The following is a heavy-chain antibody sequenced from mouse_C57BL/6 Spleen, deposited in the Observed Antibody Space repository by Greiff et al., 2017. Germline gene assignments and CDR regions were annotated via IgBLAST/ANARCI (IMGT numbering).Heavy chain of an antibody. J-gene: IGHJ3*01. D-gene: IGHD3-2*02. V-gene: IGHV5-9-1*02. CDR3: TRDSSGYPFAY. CDR1: GFTFSSYA. Sequence: DVMLVESGEGLVKPGGSLKLSCAASGFTFSSYAMSWVRQTPEKRLEWVAYISSGGDYIYYADTVKGRFTISRDNARNTLYLQMSSLKSEDTAMYYCTRDSSGYPFAYWGQGTLVTVSA. CDR2: ISSGGDYI.